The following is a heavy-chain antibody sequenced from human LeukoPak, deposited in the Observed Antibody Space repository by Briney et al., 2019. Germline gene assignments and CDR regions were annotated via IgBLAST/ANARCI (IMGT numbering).Heavy chain of an antibody. CDR2: INPSGGST. Sequence: GASVKVSCKASGYTFTGYYMHWVRQAPGQGLEWMGIINPSGGSTNYAQKFQGRVTMTRDKSTNTVYMELSSLRSEDTAVYYCASDYGSGSYYNPGYWGQGTLVTVSS. V-gene: IGHV1-46*01. CDR1: GYTFTGYY. J-gene: IGHJ4*02. D-gene: IGHD3-10*01. CDR3: ASDYGSGSYYNPGY.